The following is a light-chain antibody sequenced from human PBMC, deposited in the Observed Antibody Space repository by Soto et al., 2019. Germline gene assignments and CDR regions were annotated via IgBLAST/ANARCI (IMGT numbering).Light chain of an antibody. CDR3: QKHDGVPL. CDR1: QDISNY. J-gene: IGKJ3*01. Sequence: DIQLTRSPSSLYASVGDRVTITCQARQDISNYLNWYKQKPGKAPNLLIYDASDLETGISSRFSGGGSGSFLRFTIHSLQPENIATDFCQKHDGVPLFGPGTKVDIK. CDR2: DAS. V-gene: IGKV1-33*01.